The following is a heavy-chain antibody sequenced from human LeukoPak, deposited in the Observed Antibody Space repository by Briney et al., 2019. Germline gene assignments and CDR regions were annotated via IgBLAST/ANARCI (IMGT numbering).Heavy chain of an antibody. CDR3: ARGTDSGIPDY. CDR2: IYYSGST. Sequence: SETLSLTCTVSGGSISSYYWSWIRQPPGKGLEWIGYIYYSGSTNYNPSLKSRVTISVDTSKNRFSLKLNSVTAADTAVYFCARGTDSGIPDYWGQGTLVTVSS. V-gene: IGHV4-59*01. J-gene: IGHJ4*02. CDR1: GGSISSYY. D-gene: IGHD3-10*01.